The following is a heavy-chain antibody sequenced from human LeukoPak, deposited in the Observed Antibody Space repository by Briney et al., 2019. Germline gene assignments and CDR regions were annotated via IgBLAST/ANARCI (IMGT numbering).Heavy chain of an antibody. V-gene: IGHV4-4*09. J-gene: IGHJ3*02. CDR3: ARRYSSGWNDAFDI. D-gene: IGHD6-19*01. Sequence: SETLSLTCTVSGGSISGYYWSWIRQRPGKGLEWIGYIYTSGSTNYNPSLKSRVTISVDTSKNQFSLKLSSVTAADTAVYYCARRYSSGWNDAFDIWGQGTMVTVSS. CDR1: GGSISGYY. CDR2: IYTSGST.